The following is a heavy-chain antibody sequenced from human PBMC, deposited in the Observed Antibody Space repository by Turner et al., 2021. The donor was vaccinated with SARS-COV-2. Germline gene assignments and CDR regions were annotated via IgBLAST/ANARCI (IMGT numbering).Heavy chain of an antibody. Sequence: QLQLQESGPGLGKPSETLSLTCTVSGGSISSSSYYWGWIRQPPGKGLEWTGSIFYTGSTYYNPSLKSRVTISVDTSKNQFSLKLSSVTAADTAVYYCARLKYYYDSSGTDDAFDIWGQGTMVTVSS. V-gene: IGHV4-39*01. CDR1: GGSISSSSYY. J-gene: IGHJ3*02. CDR3: ARLKYYYDSSGTDDAFDI. CDR2: IFYTGST. D-gene: IGHD3-22*01.